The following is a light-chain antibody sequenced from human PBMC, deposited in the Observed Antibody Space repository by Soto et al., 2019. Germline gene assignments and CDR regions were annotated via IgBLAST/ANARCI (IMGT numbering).Light chain of an antibody. CDR2: GAS. CDR1: QSVSSN. CDR3: QQYNNWFGT. J-gene: IGKJ1*01. V-gene: IGKV3-15*01. Sequence: TLSVSPGERATLSCRASQSVSSNLAWYQQKPGQAPRLLIYGASTRATGIPARFSGSGSGTEFTFTISSLQSEDFAVYYCQQYNNWFGTFGQGTKVDIK.